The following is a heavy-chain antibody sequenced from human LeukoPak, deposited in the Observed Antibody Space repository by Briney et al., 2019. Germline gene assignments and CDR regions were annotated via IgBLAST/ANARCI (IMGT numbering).Heavy chain of an antibody. D-gene: IGHD3-10*01. J-gene: IGHJ6*02. CDR3: ARDLFGSGSKYYYYYYGMDV. CDR2: ISAYNGNT. V-gene: IGHV1-18*01. CDR1: GYTFTSYG. Sequence: GASVKVSCKASGYTFTSYGISWVRQAPRQGLEWMGWISAYNGNTNYAQKLQGRVTMTTDTSTSTAYMELRSLRSDDTAVYYCARDLFGSGSKYYYYYYGMDVWGQGTTVTVSS.